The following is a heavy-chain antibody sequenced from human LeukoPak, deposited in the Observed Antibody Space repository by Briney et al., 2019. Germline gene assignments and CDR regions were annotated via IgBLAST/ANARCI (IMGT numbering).Heavy chain of an antibody. CDR1: GGSISDYY. CDR2: VHPSGTT. D-gene: IGHD3-10*01. J-gene: IGHJ6*02. V-gene: IGHV4-4*07. CDR3: ANYVSASGDYYGMDV. Sequence: SATLSLTCTVSGGSISDYYWTWIRQPAGKGLEWIGRVHPSGTTNYNPSLKSRVTMSVDTSKNQFSLKLSSVTAADTAVYYCANYVSASGDYYGMDVWGQGTTVTVSS.